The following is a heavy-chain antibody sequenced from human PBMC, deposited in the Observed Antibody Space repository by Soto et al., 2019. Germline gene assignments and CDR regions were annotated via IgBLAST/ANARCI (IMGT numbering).Heavy chain of an antibody. J-gene: IGHJ6*02. V-gene: IGHV3-7*01. Sequence: PGGSLRLSCAASGFTFSTYWMSWVRRTPGKGLEWVADIKQDGTEKYYVDSVRGRLTVSRDNAKSPLYLQMNSLRVEDTAVYYCTTSPHRDSERVFVWGQGTTVTVSS. D-gene: IGHD1-26*01. CDR1: GFTFSTYW. CDR2: IKQDGTEK. CDR3: TTSPHRDSERVFV.